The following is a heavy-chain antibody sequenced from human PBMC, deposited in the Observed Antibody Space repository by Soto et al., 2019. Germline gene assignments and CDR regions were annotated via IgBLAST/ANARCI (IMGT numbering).Heavy chain of an antibody. CDR3: ARVRGIRPLGMDV. D-gene: IGHD3-10*01. V-gene: IGHV3-74*01. J-gene: IGHJ6*02. CDR1: GFTFSSYW. CDR2: INSDGSST. Sequence: VQLVESGGGLGQPGGSLRLSCAASGFTFSSYWMHWVRQAPGKGLVWVSRINSDGSSTSYADSVKGRFTISRDNAKNTLHLQMNSLRAEDTAVYYCARVRGIRPLGMDVWGQGTTVIVSS.